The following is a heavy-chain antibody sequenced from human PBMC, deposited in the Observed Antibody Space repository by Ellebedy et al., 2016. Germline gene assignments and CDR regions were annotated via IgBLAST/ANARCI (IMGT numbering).Heavy chain of an antibody. J-gene: IGHJ4*02. Sequence: GESLKISXAASGFTVSSNYMSWVRQAPGKGLECVSVIYSAGSTYYADSVKGRFTISRDNSKNTLFLQMNSLRVEDTAVYFCARGQLGTTSSMDSWGQGTLVTVSS. CDR3: ARGQLGTTSSMDS. V-gene: IGHV3-53*01. D-gene: IGHD2-2*01. CDR2: IYSAGST. CDR1: GFTVSSNY.